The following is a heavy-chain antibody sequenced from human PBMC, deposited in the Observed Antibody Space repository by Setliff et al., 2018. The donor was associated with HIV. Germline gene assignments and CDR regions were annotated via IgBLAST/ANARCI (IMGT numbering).Heavy chain of an antibody. CDR2: IYYTGGT. Sequence: SETLSLTCTVSGGSISSSSYYWNWFRQYPGRELEWIGYIYYTGGTNYNPSLNSRVTMSIDLSNNHLSLKLRSVTTADTAIYYCVGGQKWLAFDSWGQGTLVTVSS. J-gene: IGHJ4*02. CDR1: GGSISSSSYY. CDR3: VGGQKWLAFDS. D-gene: IGHD5-18*01. V-gene: IGHV4-61*03.